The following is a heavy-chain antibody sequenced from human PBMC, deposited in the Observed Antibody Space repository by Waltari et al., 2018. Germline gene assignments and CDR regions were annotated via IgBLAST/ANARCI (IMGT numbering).Heavy chain of an antibody. V-gene: IGHV1-3*01. Sequence: QVQLVQSGAEVKKHGASVKVSCKASGYTFTSYAMHLVRQAPGQRLEWMGWINAGNGNTKYAHKFQGRVTLTSVTSGTTAYRELSSLRSEDTAVYYCAREMVQAGMEDWGQGTLVSVSS. CDR1: GYTFTSYA. D-gene: IGHD3-10*01. CDR2: INAGNGNT. J-gene: IGHJ4*02. CDR3: AREMVQAGMED.